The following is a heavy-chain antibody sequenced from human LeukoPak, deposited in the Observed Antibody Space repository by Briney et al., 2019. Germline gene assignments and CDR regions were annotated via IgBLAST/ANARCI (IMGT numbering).Heavy chain of an antibody. Sequence: PGGSLRLSCAASGFTFSSYAMHWVRQAPGKGLEWVAVISYDGSNKYYADSVKGRFTISRDNSKNTLYLQMNSLRAEDTAVYYCARDWTVPTYYDFWSGPHYGMDVWGQGTTVTVSS. CDR3: ARDWTVPTYYDFWSGPHYGMDV. D-gene: IGHD3-3*01. V-gene: IGHV3-30-3*01. CDR1: GFTFSSYA. CDR2: ISYDGSNK. J-gene: IGHJ6*02.